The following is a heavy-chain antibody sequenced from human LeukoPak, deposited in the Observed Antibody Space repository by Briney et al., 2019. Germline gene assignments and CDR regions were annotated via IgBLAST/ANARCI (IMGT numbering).Heavy chain of an antibody. V-gene: IGHV3-11*01. J-gene: IGHJ5*02. D-gene: IGHD6-13*01. Sequence: GGSLRLSCAASGFTFSDYYMSWIRQAPGKGLEWVSYISSSGSTIYYADSVKGRFTISRDNAKNSLYLQMNSLRAGDTAVYYCARVLGSSWTIGPLTDPWGQGTLVTVSS. CDR3: ARVLGSSWTIGPLTDP. CDR2: ISSSGSTI. CDR1: GFTFSDYY.